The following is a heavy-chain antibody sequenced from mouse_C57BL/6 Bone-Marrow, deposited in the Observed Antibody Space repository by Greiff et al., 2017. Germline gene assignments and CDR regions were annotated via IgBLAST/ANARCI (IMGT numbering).Heavy chain of an antibody. CDR1: GYAFSSSW. V-gene: IGHV1-82*01. D-gene: IGHD2-1*01. Sequence: QVQLQQSGPELVKPGASVKISCKASGYAFSSSWMNWVKQRPGKGLEWIGRIYPGDGDTNYNGKFKGKATLTADKSSSTAYMQLSSLTSEDSAVYFCAKLCGNYGFDYWGQGTTLTVSS. CDR3: AKLCGNYGFDY. J-gene: IGHJ2*01. CDR2: IYPGDGDT.